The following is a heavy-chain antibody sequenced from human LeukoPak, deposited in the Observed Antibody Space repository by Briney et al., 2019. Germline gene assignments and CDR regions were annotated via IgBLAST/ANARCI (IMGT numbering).Heavy chain of an antibody. CDR2: IKSKTDGGTT. CDR3: TTVPNLYYYGSGSYLWLDP. D-gene: IGHD3-10*01. J-gene: IGHJ5*02. Sequence: GGSLRLSCAASGFTFSNAWMSWVRQAPGKGLEWVGRIKSKTDGGTTDYAAPVKGRFTISRDDSKNTLYLQMNSLKAEDTAVYYCTTVPNLYYYGSGSYLWLDPWGQGTLVTVSS. CDR1: GFTFSNAW. V-gene: IGHV3-15*01.